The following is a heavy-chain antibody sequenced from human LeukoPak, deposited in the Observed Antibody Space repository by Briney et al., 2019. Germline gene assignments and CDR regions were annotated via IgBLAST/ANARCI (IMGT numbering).Heavy chain of an antibody. CDR1: VGSFSGYY. J-gene: IGHJ6*03. V-gene: IGHV4-34*01. D-gene: IGHD3-10*01. Sequence: PSETLSLTCAVYVGSFSGYYWSWIRQPPGKGLEWIGEINHSGSTNYDSSLKSRVTISVDTSKNQFSLKLSSVTAADTAVYYCARGYYGSGSHCCHMDVWGKGTTITVS. CDR2: INHSGST. CDR3: ARGYYGSGSHCCHMDV.